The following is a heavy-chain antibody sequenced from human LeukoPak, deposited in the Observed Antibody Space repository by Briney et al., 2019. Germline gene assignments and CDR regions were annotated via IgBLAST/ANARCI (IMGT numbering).Heavy chain of an antibody. D-gene: IGHD3-16*01. CDR2: ISSSGSTI. Sequence: RTGGSLRLSCAASGFTFSDYYMSWIRQAPGKGLEWVSYISSSGSTIYYADSVKGRSTISRDNAKNSLYLQMNSLRAEDTAVYYCAREGGDGPFNWFDPWGQGTLVTVSS. CDR1: GFTFSDYY. CDR3: AREGGDGPFNWFDP. J-gene: IGHJ5*02. V-gene: IGHV3-11*01.